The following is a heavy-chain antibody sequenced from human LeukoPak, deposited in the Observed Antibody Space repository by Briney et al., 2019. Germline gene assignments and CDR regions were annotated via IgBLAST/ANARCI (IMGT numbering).Heavy chain of an antibody. Sequence: SETLSLTCVVSGGSVSGYHWGWIRQPPGRGLEWIGYVYYSGSTNYNPSFKSRITISVDTSRNQFSLQLSSVTAADTAVYYCARIHRYCSGGACYVLDNWGQGTLVAVSS. CDR3: ARIHRYCSGGACYVLDN. CDR1: GGSVSGYH. J-gene: IGHJ4*02. D-gene: IGHD2-15*01. V-gene: IGHV4-59*02. CDR2: VYYSGST.